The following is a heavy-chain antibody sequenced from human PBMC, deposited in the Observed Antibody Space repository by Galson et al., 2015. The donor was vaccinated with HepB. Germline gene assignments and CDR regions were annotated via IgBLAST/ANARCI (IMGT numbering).Heavy chain of an antibody. CDR2: INPSGGST. CDR3: ASSDVKVPAARY. J-gene: IGHJ4*02. Sequence: SVKVSCKASGYTFTSYYMHWVRQAPGQGLEWMGIINPSGGSTSYAQKFQGRVTMTRDTSTSTVYMELSSLRSEDTAVYYCASSDVKVPAARYWGQGTLVTVSS. V-gene: IGHV1-46*01. D-gene: IGHD2-2*01. CDR1: GYTFTSYY.